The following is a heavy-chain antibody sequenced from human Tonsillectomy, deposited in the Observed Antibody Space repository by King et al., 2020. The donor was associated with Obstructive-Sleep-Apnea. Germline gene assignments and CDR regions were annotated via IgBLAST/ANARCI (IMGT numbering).Heavy chain of an antibody. V-gene: IGHV3-66*01. CDR3: ARAPAPYYYDSSGNPEMDV. CDR1: GFTVSSNY. Sequence: VQLVESGGGLVQPGVSLRLSCAASGFTVSSNYMSLVRQAPGKGLEWGSVIYSGGRTYYADSVKGRFTISRDNSKNTLYLQMNSLRAEETAVYYCARAPAPYYYDSSGNPEMDVWGQGTTVTVSS. CDR2: IYSGGRT. J-gene: IGHJ6*02. D-gene: IGHD3-22*01.